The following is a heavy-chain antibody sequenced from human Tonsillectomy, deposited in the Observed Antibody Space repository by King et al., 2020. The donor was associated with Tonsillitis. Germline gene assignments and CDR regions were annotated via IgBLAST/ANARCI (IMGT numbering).Heavy chain of an antibody. CDR1: GCSISSYY. CDR3: ARDLNHYDFWSGYSAGAFDI. Sequence: QLQESGPGLVKPSETLSLTCTVSGCSISSYYRSWIRQPPGKGMEWIWYIDYRGGTNHKPSLKSRVTISVDTSKNQCSLKLSSVTAADTAVYYCARDLNHYDFWSGYSAGAFDIWGQGTMVTVSS. V-gene: IGHV4-59*01. D-gene: IGHD3-3*01. CDR2: IDYRGGT. J-gene: IGHJ3*02.